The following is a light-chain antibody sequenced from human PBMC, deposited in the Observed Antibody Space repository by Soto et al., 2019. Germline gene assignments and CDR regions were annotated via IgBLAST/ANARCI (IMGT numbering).Light chain of an antibody. CDR1: NIGSKS. CDR2: DDS. Sequence: SYELAQPPSVSVAPGQTARITWGGNNIGSKSVHWYQQKPGQAPVLVVYDDSDRPSGIPERFSGSNSGNTATLTISRVEAGDEADYYCQVWDSSSDHNYVFGTGTKVTLL. CDR3: QVWDSSSDHNYV. V-gene: IGLV3-21*02. J-gene: IGLJ1*01.